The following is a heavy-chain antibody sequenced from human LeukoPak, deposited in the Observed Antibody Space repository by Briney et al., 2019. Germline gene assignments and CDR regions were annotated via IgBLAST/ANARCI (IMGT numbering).Heavy chain of an antibody. V-gene: IGHV1-69*13. D-gene: IGHD1-26*01. CDR2: IIPIFGTA. Sequence: SVKVSCKASGGTFSSYAISWVRQAPGQGLEWMGGIIPIFGTANYAQKFQGRVTITADESTSTAYMELKSLRSDDTAVYYCARDNSVGETAWWFDPWGQGTLVTVSS. J-gene: IGHJ5*02. CDR3: ARDNSVGETAWWFDP. CDR1: GGTFSSYA.